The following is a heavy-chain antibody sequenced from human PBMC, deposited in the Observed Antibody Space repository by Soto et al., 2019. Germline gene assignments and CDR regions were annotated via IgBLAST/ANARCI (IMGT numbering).Heavy chain of an antibody. V-gene: IGHV3-23*01. CDR1: GVTLSMYA. CDR2: ISDSGDRT. Sequence: EVQLLESGGGLVQPGGSLTLSCAASGVTLSMYAVTWVRQAPGKGLEWVSSISDSGDRTYYTDSVKGRFTVSRDTSKNTVYLQMRSLRGEDTAVYYGAKEVEGDWFSFDFWGQGTLVTVSS. D-gene: IGHD3-9*01. CDR3: AKEVEGDWFSFDF. J-gene: IGHJ4*02.